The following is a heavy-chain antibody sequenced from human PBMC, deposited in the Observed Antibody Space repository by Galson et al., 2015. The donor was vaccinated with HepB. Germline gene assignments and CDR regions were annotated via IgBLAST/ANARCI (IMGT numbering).Heavy chain of an antibody. CDR1: GYTFTSYD. J-gene: IGHJ6*02. CDR2: ISVYRGNT. D-gene: IGHD3-3*02. CDR3: ARGGHFSSRGMDV. Sequence: SVKVSCKASGYTFTSYDLTWVRQAPGQGLEWMGWISVYRGNTNYAQKFQGRVTMTTDTSTSTAYMELRSLRSDDTAVYYCARGGHFSSRGMDVWGQGTTVTVSS. V-gene: IGHV1-18*01.